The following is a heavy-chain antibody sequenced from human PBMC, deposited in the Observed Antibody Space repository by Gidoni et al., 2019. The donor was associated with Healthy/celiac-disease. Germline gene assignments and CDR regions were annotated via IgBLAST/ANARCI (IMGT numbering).Heavy chain of an antibody. CDR2: IYYSGST. CDR1: GGSISSYY. CDR3: ARDLSMAWFDP. J-gene: IGHJ5*02. Sequence: QVQLQESGPGLVKPSETLSHTCTVSGGSISSYYWSWIRQPPGKGLEWIGYIYYSGSTNYNPSLKSRVTISVDTSKNQFSLKLSSVTAADTAVYYCARDLSMAWFDPWGQGTLVTVSS. V-gene: IGHV4-59*01. D-gene: IGHD3-10*01.